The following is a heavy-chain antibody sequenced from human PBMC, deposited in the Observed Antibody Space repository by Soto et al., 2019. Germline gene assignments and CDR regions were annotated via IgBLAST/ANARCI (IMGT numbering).Heavy chain of an antibody. CDR3: ARGITLPTPLDY. CDR2: INAGNGNT. V-gene: IGHV1-3*01. D-gene: IGHD1-20*01. J-gene: IGHJ4*02. CDR1: GYTFTSYA. Sequence: GASVKVSCKASGYTFTSYAMHWVRQAPGQRLEWMGWINAGNGNTKYSQKFQGRVTITRDTSASTAYMELSSLRSEDTAVYDCARGITLPTPLDYWGQGTLVTVSS.